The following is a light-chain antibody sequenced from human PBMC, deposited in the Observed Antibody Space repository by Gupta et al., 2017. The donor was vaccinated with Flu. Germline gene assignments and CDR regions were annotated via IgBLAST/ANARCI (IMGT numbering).Light chain of an antibody. CDR3: QQYNHWPPLT. CDR2: GAS. CDR1: QRIGSN. J-gene: IGKJ4*01. V-gene: IGKV3-15*01. Sequence: ATLSVSPGERVTRSCRARQRIGSNLAWYEQKPGQAPRLLIYGASTRATDMPVRFSGSGYGTEFTLTISSRQSEDVAGYYCQQYNHWPPLTFGGGTKVEI.